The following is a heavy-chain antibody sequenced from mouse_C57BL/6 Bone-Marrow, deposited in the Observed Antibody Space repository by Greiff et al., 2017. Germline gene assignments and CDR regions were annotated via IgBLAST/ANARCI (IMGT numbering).Heavy chain of an antibody. Sequence: VQLQQPGAELVRPGSSVKLSCKASGYTFTSYWMHWVKQRPGQGLEWIGEIDPSDSYTNYNQKFKGKSTLTVDKSSSTAYMQLSSLTSEDSAVYYCARRYGSSPYAMDYWGQGTSVTVSS. CDR1: GYTFTSYW. J-gene: IGHJ4*01. CDR2: IDPSDSYT. V-gene: IGHV1-69*01. CDR3: ARRYGSSPYAMDY. D-gene: IGHD1-1*01.